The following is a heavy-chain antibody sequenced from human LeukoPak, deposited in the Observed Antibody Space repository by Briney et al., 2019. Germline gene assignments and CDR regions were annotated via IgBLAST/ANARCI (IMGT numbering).Heavy chain of an antibody. CDR3: VRDAEGAGISVNFWFDP. D-gene: IGHD1-14*01. CDR1: GFTFTRYD. Sequence: ASGKVSCKASGFTFTRYDINWVRQARGQGLEWMGWMNPNNGNTGYAQKFQGRVTMTRDTYTSTAYMELRSLRREDTAVYYCVRDAEGAGISVNFWFDPWGQGTLVTVSS. J-gene: IGHJ5*02. CDR2: MNPNNGNT. V-gene: IGHV1-8*01.